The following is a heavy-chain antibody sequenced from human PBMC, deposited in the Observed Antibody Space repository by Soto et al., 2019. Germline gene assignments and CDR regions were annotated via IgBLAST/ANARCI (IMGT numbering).Heavy chain of an antibody. CDR1: GFPFSTYE. J-gene: IGHJ4*02. V-gene: IGHV3-23*01. CDR3: VKGGGLDD. CDR2: ITSSGGPT. D-gene: IGHD6-19*01. Sequence: EVQLLESGGGLIQPGGSLRLSCAASGFPFSTYEMTWARQSPGKGLEWVAFITSSGGPTYYADSVRGRFTISRYNSKNTLYLQMDSLRVEDTARYYCVKGGGLDDWGQGTLVTVSS.